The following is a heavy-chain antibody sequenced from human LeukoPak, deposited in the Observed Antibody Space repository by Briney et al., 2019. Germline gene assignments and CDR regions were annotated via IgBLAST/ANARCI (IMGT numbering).Heavy chain of an antibody. D-gene: IGHD6-19*01. CDR1: GGSMSPYH. J-gene: IGHJ4*02. V-gene: IGHV4-59*08. Sequence: PSETLSLTCTVSGGSMSPYHWGWIRQPPGKGLGGTGYIYYSGSTNYNPSLKGRVTLSVDTYKNQFSLKLSSVTAADTAIYFCARAVSGRFDYWGQGTLVTVSS. CDR3: ARAVSGRFDY. CDR2: IYYSGST.